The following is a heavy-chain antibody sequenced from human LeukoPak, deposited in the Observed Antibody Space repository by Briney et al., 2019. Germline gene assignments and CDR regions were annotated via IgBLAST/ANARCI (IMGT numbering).Heavy chain of an antibody. CDR2: IYSGGST. CDR3: ARVDYGDYGFDY. CDR1: GFTVSSNY. V-gene: IGHV3-66*01. D-gene: IGHD4-17*01. Sequence: PGGSLRLSCAASGFTVSSNYMSWVRQAPGKGREWVSVIYSGGSTYYADSVKGRFIISRDNSKNTPYLQMNSLRAEDTAVYYCARVDYGDYGFDYWGQGTLVTVSS. J-gene: IGHJ4*02.